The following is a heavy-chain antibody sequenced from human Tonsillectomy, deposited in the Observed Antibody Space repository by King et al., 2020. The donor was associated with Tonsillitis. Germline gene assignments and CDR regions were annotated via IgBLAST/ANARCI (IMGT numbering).Heavy chain of an antibody. CDR3: ARATVATPSFAYYYYGMDV. D-gene: IGHD4-23*01. V-gene: IGHV1-69*01. CDR1: GGTFSSYG. CDR2: IIPIFDTA. J-gene: IGHJ6*02. Sequence: QAQLVQSGTEVKKPGSSVKVSCKASGGTFSSYGFSWVRQAPGQGLEWMGGIIPIFDTANYAQKFQGRVTITADESTSTAYMELSSLRSEDAAVYYCARATVATPSFAYYYYGMDVWGQGTTVTVSS.